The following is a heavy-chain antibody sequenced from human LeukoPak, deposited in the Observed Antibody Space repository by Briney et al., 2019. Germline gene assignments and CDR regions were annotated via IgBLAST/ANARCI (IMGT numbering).Heavy chain of an antibody. V-gene: IGHV4-39*07. CDR1: GGSISSSSYY. CDR2: IYYSGST. D-gene: IGHD6-19*01. J-gene: IGHJ5*02. Sequence: SETLSLTCTVSGGSISSSSYYWGWIRQPPGKGLEWIGSIYYSGSTYYNPSLKSRVTISVDTSKNQFSLKLSSVTAADTAVYYCARAGLIAVAAPRWFDPWGQGTLVTVSS. CDR3: ARAGLIAVAAPRWFDP.